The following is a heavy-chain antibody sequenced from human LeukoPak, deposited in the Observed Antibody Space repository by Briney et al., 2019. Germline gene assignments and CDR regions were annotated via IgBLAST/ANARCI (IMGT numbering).Heavy chain of an antibody. Sequence: GGSLRLSCAASGFTFSSYSMNWVRQAPGKGLEWVSSISSSSSYIYYADSVKGRFTISRDNAKNSLYLQMNSLRAEDTAVYYCARFHPQMAIDYWGQGTLVTVSS. CDR3: ARFHPQMAIDY. CDR2: ISSSSSYI. J-gene: IGHJ4*02. D-gene: IGHD5-24*01. CDR1: GFTFSSYS. V-gene: IGHV3-21*01.